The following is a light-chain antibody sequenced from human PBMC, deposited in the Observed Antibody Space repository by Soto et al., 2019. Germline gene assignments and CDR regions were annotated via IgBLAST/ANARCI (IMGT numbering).Light chain of an antibody. CDR1: QSVSSD. J-gene: IGKJ1*01. Sequence: EIVMTQSPAILSVSPGERATLSCRASQSVSSDLAWYHQKPGQAPRLLIYGASTRATGIPARFSGSGSGTEFTLTINSLQSEDFAVYYCQQYNNWPRTFGQGTKV. CDR3: QQYNNWPRT. CDR2: GAS. V-gene: IGKV3-15*01.